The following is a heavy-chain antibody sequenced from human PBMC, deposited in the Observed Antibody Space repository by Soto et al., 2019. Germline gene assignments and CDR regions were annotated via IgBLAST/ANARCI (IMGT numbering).Heavy chain of an antibody. J-gene: IGHJ5*02. CDR3: ARDLYVFWRGYFRTYNCFDP. D-gene: IGHD3-3*01. CDR1: GYTFTSYG. CDR2: ISAYNGNT. V-gene: IGHV1-18*01. Sequence: ASVKFSCKASGYTFTSYGISWVRQAPGQGLEWMGWISAYNGNTNYAQNLQFRVTMTTDTSTSTAYVELRSLRSDDTAVYYCARDLYVFWRGYFRTYNCFDPWGQGPLVPVSS.